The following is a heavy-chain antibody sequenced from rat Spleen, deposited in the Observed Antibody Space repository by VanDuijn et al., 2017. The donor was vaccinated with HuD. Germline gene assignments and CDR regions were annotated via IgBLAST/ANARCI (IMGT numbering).Heavy chain of an antibody. Sequence: QVQLKESGPGLVQPSQTLSLTCTVAGFSPTSNNVHWVRQPPGKGLEWMGVIWNTGGTRYNSVLKSRLSISRDTSKNQVFLKMNSLKTEDTGVYYCARDLDGAYWGQGTLVTVSS. CDR2: IWNTGGT. CDR1: GFSPTSNN. D-gene: IGHD4-1*01. CDR3: ARDLDGAY. V-gene: IGHV2-41*01. J-gene: IGHJ3*01.